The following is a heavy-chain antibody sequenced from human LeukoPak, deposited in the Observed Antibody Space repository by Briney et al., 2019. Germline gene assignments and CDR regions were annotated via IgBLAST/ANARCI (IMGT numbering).Heavy chain of an antibody. Sequence: ASVKVSCKASGYTFTSYGISWVRQAPGQGLEWMGWISAYNGNTNYAQKLQGRVTMTADTSTSTAYMELRSLRSDDTAVYYCARDLLGYCSSTSCPGWGYWGQGTLVTVSS. CDR3: ARDLLGYCSSTSCPGWGY. D-gene: IGHD2-2*01. CDR1: GYTFTSYG. J-gene: IGHJ4*02. CDR2: ISAYNGNT. V-gene: IGHV1-18*04.